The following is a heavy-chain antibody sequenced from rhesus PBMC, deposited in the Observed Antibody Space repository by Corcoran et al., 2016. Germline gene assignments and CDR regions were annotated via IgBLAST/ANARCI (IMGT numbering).Heavy chain of an antibody. Sequence: EVQLVESGGGLATPGGSLRLSCAVSGFTVSDYYMEWVRQAPGKGLEWVARISSGYDGMWYAEFVKGRFTISRENAENTMYLQMDSLGTEDTAMYYCARDLYGHPVDYWARESWSPSPQ. J-gene: IGHJ4*01. D-gene: IGHD4-29*01. CDR1: GFTVSDYY. CDR2: ISSGYDGM. V-gene: IGHV3-178*01. CDR3: ARDLYGHPVDY.